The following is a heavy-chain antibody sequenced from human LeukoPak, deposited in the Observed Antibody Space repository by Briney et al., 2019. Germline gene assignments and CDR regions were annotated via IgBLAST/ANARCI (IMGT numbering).Heavy chain of an antibody. Sequence: SQTLSLTCTVSGGPICSVSYYWSWIRQPAGQGLDWIGRIYTSWSTNYNPSLKSRVTISVDTSKNQFSLKLSSVTAADTAVYYCARARYYDSSGYYSNDAFDIWGQGTMVTVSS. CDR2: IYTSWST. CDR3: ARARYYDSSGYYSNDAFDI. J-gene: IGHJ3*02. D-gene: IGHD3-22*01. V-gene: IGHV4-61*02. CDR1: GGPICSVSYY.